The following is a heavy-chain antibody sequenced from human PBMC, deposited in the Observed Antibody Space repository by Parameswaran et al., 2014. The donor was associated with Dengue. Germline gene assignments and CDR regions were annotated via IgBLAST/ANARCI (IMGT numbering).Heavy chain of an antibody. V-gene: IGHV7-4-1*02. CDR3: ARPQYYYDSSGYYYLAY. CDR2: INTNTGNP. Sequence: WVRQAPGQGLEWMGWINTNTGNPTYAQGFTGRFVFSLDTSVSTAYLQISSLKAEDTAVYYCARPQYYYDSSGYYYLAYWGQGTLVTV. D-gene: IGHD3-22*01. J-gene: IGHJ4*02.